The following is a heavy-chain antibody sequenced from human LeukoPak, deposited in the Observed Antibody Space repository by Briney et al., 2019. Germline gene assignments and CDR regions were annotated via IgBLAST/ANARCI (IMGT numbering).Heavy chain of an antibody. Sequence: ASAKVSCKASGYTFTSYAMHWVRQAPGQRLEWMGWINAGNGNTKYSQKFQGRVTITRDTSASTAYMELSSLRSEDTAVYYCARPSNPSYYYDSSGYSYWGQGTLVTVSS. CDR1: GYTFTSYA. J-gene: IGHJ4*02. CDR3: ARPSNPSYYYDSSGYSY. D-gene: IGHD3-22*01. CDR2: INAGNGNT. V-gene: IGHV1-3*01.